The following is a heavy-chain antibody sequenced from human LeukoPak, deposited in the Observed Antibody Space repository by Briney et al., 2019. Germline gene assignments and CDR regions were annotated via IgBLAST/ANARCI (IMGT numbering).Heavy chain of an antibody. V-gene: IGHV4-4*09. D-gene: IGHD3-16*01. CDR2: IYTSGST. Sequence: SETLSLTCTVSGGSISSHYWSWIRQPPGKGLEWIGYIYTSGSTNYNPSLKSRVTISVDTSKNQFSLKLSSVTAADTAVYYCARHEVGERDAFDIWGQGTMVTVSS. CDR1: GGSISSHY. CDR3: ARHEVGERDAFDI. J-gene: IGHJ3*02.